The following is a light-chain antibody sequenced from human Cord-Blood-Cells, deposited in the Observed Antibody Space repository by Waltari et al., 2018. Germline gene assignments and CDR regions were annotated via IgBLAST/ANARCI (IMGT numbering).Light chain of an antibody. V-gene: IGLV2-14*01. J-gene: IGLJ3*02. CDR3: SSYTSXXTXV. CDR1: SSDVGGYNY. Sequence: QSALTQPTSXSGSPGQSITISCTGTSSDVGGYNYVSWYQQHPGKAPKLMIYDVSNRPSGVSNRFSGSKSGNTASLTISGLXAEDEADYXCSSYTSXXTXVFGGGTXXTV. CDR2: DVS.